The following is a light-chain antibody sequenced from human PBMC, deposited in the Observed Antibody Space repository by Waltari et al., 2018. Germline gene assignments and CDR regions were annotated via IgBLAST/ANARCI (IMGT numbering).Light chain of an antibody. Sequence: SCRASQGVRKYLAWYQQRPGQAPRLLIYDASTRATGIPDRFSGSGFGTDFSLTISRLEPEDFAVYYCQKYESLPATFGQGTKVEIK. J-gene: IGKJ1*01. CDR2: DAS. CDR1: QGVRKY. V-gene: IGKV3-20*01. CDR3: QKYESLPAT.